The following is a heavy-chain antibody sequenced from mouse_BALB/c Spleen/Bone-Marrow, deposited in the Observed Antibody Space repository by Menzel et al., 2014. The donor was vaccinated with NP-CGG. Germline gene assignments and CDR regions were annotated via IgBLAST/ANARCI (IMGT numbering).Heavy chain of an antibody. CDR3: ARDRGYFDY. D-gene: IGHD3-1*01. Sequence: EVKVVESGGGLVKPGGSLKLSCAASGFTFXSYAMSWVRQSPEKRLEWVAEISSGGSYTYYPDTVTGRFTISRDNAKNTLYLEMSSLRSEDTAMYYCARDRGYFDYWGQGTTLTVSS. J-gene: IGHJ2*01. CDR2: ISSGGSYT. V-gene: IGHV5-9-4*01. CDR1: GFTFXSYA.